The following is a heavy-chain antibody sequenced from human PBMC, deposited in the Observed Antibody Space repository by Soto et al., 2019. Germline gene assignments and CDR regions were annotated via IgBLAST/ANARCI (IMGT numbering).Heavy chain of an antibody. CDR3: ALRRVAYADF. J-gene: IGHJ4*02. CDR1: EFTVTNNG. V-gene: IGHV3-53*01. D-gene: IGHD2-2*01. Sequence: PGGSLRLSCAASEFTVTNNGMSWVRQAPGKGLEWVSILYSGGNTYYADSVEGRFTISRDGSKNTLYLHMNSLRAEDTAVYYCALRRVAYADFWGQGTRVTVSS. CDR2: LYSGGNT.